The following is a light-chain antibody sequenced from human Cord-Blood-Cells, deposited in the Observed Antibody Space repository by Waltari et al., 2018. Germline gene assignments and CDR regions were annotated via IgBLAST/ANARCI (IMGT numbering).Light chain of an antibody. CDR1: QSISSW. CDR3: QQYNSYPYT. CDR2: DAS. V-gene: IGKV1-5*01. Sequence: DIQMTQSPSTLSASVGDRVTITCRASQSISSWLAWYQQKPGKAPKLLSYDASSLESGVPSRFSGSGSGTEFTLTISSLQPDDFATDYCQQYNSYPYTFGQGTKLEIK. J-gene: IGKJ2*01.